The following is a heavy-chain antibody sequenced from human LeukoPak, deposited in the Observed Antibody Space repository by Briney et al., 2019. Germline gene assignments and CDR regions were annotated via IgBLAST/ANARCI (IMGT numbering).Heavy chain of an antibody. J-gene: IGHJ6*02. CDR2: SILIFGTG. CDR1: GAPFTSYG. V-gene: IGHV1-69*13. D-gene: IGHD2-2*01. CDR3: ARSNIVVVPAPPAVYYYYGIDV. Sequence: SGKLCCSASGAPFTSYGNSWLRLAPGQGLGWLGGSILIFGTGNYAQTYQGRVTITASEYTSTTSMGLSIMRPEDTAMSYCARSNIVVVPAPPAVYYYYGIDVWGQGTTVTVSS.